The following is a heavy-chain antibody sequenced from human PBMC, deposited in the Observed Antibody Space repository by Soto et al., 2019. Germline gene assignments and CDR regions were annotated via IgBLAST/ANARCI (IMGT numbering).Heavy chain of an antibody. Sequence: EQLVESGGGLVQPGGSLRLSCAASGFTFSNHVMNWVRQAPGRGLEWVSSINRDSNTFYADSVKGRFTISRDNAKASLYLQMNSLRADDTAVYYCVNGDYYVGQGTLVTVSS. J-gene: IGHJ4*02. D-gene: IGHD4-17*01. CDR2: INRDSNT. V-gene: IGHV3-48*01. CDR3: VNGDYY. CDR1: GFTFSNHV.